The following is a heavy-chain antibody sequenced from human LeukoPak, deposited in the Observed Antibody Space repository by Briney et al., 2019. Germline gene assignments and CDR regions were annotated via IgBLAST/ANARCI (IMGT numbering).Heavy chain of an antibody. D-gene: IGHD6-19*01. CDR3: ARGGHSHSWYYFDY. Sequence: GGSLRLSCAASGFTVSSNYMSWVRQAPGKGLEWVSVIYSGGSTYYADSVKGRFTISRDNSKNTLYLQMNSLRAEDTAVYYCARGGHSHSWYYFDYWGQGTLVTVSS. V-gene: IGHV3-53*01. CDR1: GFTVSSNY. CDR2: IYSGGST. J-gene: IGHJ4*02.